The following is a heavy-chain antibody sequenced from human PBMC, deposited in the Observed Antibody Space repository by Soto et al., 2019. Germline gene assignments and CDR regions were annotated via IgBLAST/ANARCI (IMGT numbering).Heavy chain of an antibody. V-gene: IGHV4-39*01. CDR2: VYYSGTT. CDR1: CFSISSINAY. CDR3: ARLIHCFTTACYFDY. D-gene: IGHD1-26*01. Sequence: TLSLTCTFPCFSISSINAYWGWIGKPPGKVLDLIGSVYYSGTTYYKSSLESRVTMSIDTSKNQFSLNLNSVTAADTAVYYCARLIHCFTTACYFDYWGQGTLVTVSS. J-gene: IGHJ4*02.